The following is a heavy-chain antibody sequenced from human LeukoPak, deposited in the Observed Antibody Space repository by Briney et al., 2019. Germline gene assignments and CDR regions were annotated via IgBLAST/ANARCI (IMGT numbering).Heavy chain of an antibody. J-gene: IGHJ4*02. CDR2: ISSRGMYI. CDR3: AREGRAEIDY. D-gene: IGHD5-24*01. V-gene: IGHV3-21*01. CDR1: GFSFSSYS. Sequence: SGGSLRLSCAASGFSFSSYSITWGRQAPGKGLEWVSSISSRGMYIYYADTMKGRFTISRDNAKNSASLQMTSLGAADTAVYYCAREGRAEIDYWGQGNLVTVSS.